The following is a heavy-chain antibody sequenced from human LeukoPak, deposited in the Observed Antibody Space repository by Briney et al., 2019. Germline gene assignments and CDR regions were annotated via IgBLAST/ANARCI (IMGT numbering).Heavy chain of an antibody. V-gene: IGHV1-46*01. Sequence: ASVKVSCKASGYTFTSYYTHWVRQAPGQGLEWMGIINPSGGSTSYAQKFQGRVTMTRDTSTSTVYMELSSLRSEDTAVYYCARDWVAYSSSSRYYYGMDVWGQGTTVTVSS. CDR2: INPSGGST. CDR1: GYTFTSYY. J-gene: IGHJ6*02. D-gene: IGHD6-13*01. CDR3: ARDWVAYSSSSRYYYGMDV.